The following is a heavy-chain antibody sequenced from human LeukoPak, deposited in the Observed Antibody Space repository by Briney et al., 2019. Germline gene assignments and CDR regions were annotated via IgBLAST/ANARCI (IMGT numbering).Heavy chain of an antibody. D-gene: IGHD1-1*01. Sequence: SQTLSLTCAISGDSVSSSSAAWNWIRQSPSRGLEWLGRTYYRSKWYNDYAVSVKSRITINPDTSKNQFSLQLNSVTPEDTAVYYCARGGRIQLERRGYFDYWGQGTLVTVSS. V-gene: IGHV6-1*01. CDR1: GDSVSSSSAA. CDR3: ARGGRIQLERRGYFDY. CDR2: TYYRSKWYN. J-gene: IGHJ4*02.